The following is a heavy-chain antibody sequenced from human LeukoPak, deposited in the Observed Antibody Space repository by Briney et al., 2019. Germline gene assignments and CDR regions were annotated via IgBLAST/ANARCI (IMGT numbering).Heavy chain of an antibody. J-gene: IGHJ3*02. V-gene: IGHV4-59*01. Sequence: SETLSLTCTVSGGSISSYYWSWLRQPPGKGLEWIGYIYYSGSTNYNPSLKSRVTISVDTSKNQFSLKLSSVTAADTAVYYCARGGPDDAFDIWGQGTMVTVSS. CDR3: ARGGPDDAFDI. D-gene: IGHD3-16*01. CDR2: IYYSGST. CDR1: GGSISSYY.